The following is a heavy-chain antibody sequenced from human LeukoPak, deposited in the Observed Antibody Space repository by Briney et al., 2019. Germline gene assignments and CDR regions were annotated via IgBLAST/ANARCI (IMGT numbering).Heavy chain of an antibody. D-gene: IGHD6-13*01. CDR2: VHISGNT. Sequence: KSSETVSLTCTVSGGSISSSYWNWIRQPPGKGLEWIGFVHISGNTNYNPSLKSRVTISVDTSQNQFSLNLSSVTAADTAVYYCARHRGSSSWYDPYFDYWGQGTLVTVSS. CDR3: ARHRGSSSWYDPYFDY. V-gene: IGHV4-59*08. CDR1: GGSISSSY. J-gene: IGHJ4*02.